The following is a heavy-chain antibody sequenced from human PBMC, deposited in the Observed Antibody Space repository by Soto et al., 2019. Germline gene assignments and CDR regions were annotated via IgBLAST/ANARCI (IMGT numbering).Heavy chain of an antibody. CDR2: IKQDGSEK. J-gene: IGHJ4*02. Sequence: GGSLXXXCAASGFTFSSYWMSWVRQAPGKGLEWVANIKQDGSEKYYVASVKGRFTISRDNAKNSLYLQMNSLRAEDTAVYYCAKIPPGYSYGYFYFDYWGQGTLVTVSS. D-gene: IGHD5-18*01. CDR3: AKIPPGYSYGYFYFDY. CDR1: GFTFSSYW. V-gene: IGHV3-7*03.